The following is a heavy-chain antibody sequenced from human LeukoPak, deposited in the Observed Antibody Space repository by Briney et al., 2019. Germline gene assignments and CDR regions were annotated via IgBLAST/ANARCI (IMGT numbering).Heavy chain of an antibody. D-gene: IGHD4-17*01. CDR1: GYSFSSYW. Sequence: GESLKISCKGSGYSFSSYWIVWVRQMPGKGLQWMGIIYPRDSDTVYSLSFQGQVTISADKSISTAYLQWSSLKASDTAMYYCARLPPTTVTTNVPFDYWGQGTLVTVSS. J-gene: IGHJ4*02. V-gene: IGHV5-51*01. CDR2: IYPRDSDT. CDR3: ARLPPTTVTTNVPFDY.